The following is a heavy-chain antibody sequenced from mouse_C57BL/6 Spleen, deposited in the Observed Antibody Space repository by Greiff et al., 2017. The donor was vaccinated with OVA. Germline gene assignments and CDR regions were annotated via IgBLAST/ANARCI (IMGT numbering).Heavy chain of an antibody. V-gene: IGHV1-50*01. CDR3: ARGDLGFQGY. Sequence: QVQLQQPGAELVKPGASVKLSCKASGYTFTSYLMQWVKQRPGQGLEWIGEIDPSDSYTNYNQKFKGKATLTVDTSSSTAYMQLSSLTSEDSAVYYCARGDLGFQGYWGQGTTLTVSS. CDR2: IDPSDSYT. CDR1: GYTFTSYL. D-gene: IGHD3-3*01. J-gene: IGHJ2*01.